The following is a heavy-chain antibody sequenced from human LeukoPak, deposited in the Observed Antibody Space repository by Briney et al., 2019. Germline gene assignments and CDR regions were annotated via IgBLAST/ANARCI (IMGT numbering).Heavy chain of an antibody. CDR3: AKGGAVPWTGLDY. CDR2: ISASTDST. Sequence: GRSLSLSCAVSVFSLRSYAMNWVRHAPGKGLEWVSTISASTDSTYYTDSVKGRFTISRDNFRNMLHLEMNSLRAEDTAVYYCAKGGAVPWTGLDYWGQGTLVTVSS. D-gene: IGHD6-19*01. CDR1: VFSLRSYA. J-gene: IGHJ4*02. V-gene: IGHV3-23*01.